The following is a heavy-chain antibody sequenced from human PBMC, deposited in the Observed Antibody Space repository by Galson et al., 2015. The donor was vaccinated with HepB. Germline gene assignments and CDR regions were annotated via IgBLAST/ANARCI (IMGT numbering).Heavy chain of an antibody. D-gene: IGHD1-14*01. V-gene: IGHV3-30*04. Sequence: SLRLSCAASGLTFSSYDMHWVRQAPGKGLGWVAVISYDGSNKYYADSVKGRFTISRDNSKNTLYLQMNSLRAEDTAVYYCARDFMGTSGSYFDYWGQGTLVTASS. J-gene: IGHJ4*02. CDR1: GLTFSSYD. CDR3: ARDFMGTSGSYFDY. CDR2: ISYDGSNK.